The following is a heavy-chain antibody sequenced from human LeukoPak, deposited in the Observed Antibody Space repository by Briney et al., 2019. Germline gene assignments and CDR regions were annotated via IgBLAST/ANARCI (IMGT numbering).Heavy chain of an antibody. V-gene: IGHV3-53*01. CDR3: ATSYYDSRGYLDWYFDL. Sequence: GSLRLSCAASGFTVSSNYMSWVRQAPGKGLEWVSIIYSGGSTYYADSVRGRFTLSRDSSKNTLYLQMNNLSAEDTAVYYCATSYYDSRGYLDWYFDLWGRGTLVTVSS. J-gene: IGHJ2*01. D-gene: IGHD3-22*01. CDR2: IYSGGST. CDR1: GFTVSSNY.